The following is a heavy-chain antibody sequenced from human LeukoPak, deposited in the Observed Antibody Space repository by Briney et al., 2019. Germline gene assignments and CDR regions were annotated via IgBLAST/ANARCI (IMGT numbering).Heavy chain of an antibody. CDR3: ARDLRGYDFWSGYYDLDY. Sequence: ASVKVSCTAFGYTFTSNYMHWVRQAPGQGPEWMGVISPSGGSTTYAQKLQGRVTMTTDTSTSTAYMELRSLRSDDTAVYYCARDLRGYDFWSGYYDLDYWGQGTLVTVSS. D-gene: IGHD3-3*01. CDR2: ISPSGGST. J-gene: IGHJ4*02. CDR1: GYTFTSNY. V-gene: IGHV1-46*01.